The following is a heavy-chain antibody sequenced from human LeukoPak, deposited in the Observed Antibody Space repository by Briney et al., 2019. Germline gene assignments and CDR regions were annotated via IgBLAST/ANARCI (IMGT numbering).Heavy chain of an antibody. CDR3: ATLPDDYDYVWGSYRDFDY. J-gene: IGHJ4*02. CDR1: GFTFSSCA. V-gene: IGHV3-23*01. CDR2: ISGSGGST. D-gene: IGHD3-16*02. Sequence: GGSLRLSCTASGFTFSSCAMSWVRQAPGKGLEWVSAISGSGGSTYYADSVKGRFTISRDNSKNTLYLQMNSLRTEDTAVYYCATLPDDYDYVWGSYRDFDYWGQGTLVTVSS.